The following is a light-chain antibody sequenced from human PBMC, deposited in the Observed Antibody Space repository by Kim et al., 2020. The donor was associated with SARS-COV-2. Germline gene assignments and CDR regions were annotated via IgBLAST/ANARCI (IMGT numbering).Light chain of an antibody. Sequence: ALGQTGRVTCQGDSLRSYYARWYQKKPGQAPVLVIYGKNNRPSGIPDRFSGSSSGNTASLTITGAQAEDEADYYCNSRDSSGNHLVFGGGTKLTVL. CDR3: NSRDSSGNHLV. CDR1: SLRSYY. J-gene: IGLJ3*02. V-gene: IGLV3-19*01. CDR2: GKN.